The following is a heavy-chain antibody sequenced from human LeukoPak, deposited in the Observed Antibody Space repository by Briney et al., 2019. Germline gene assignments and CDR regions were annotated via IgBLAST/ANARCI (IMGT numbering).Heavy chain of an antibody. V-gene: IGHV4-34*01. CDR1: GGSFSAYY. Sequence: PSETLSLTCAVYGGSFSAYYWSWIRQPPGKGLEWIGEINHSGSTNYNPSLKSRVTISVDTSKNQFSLKLSSVTAADTAVYYCARESGSYFARYNWFDPWGQGTLVTVSS. CDR3: ARESGSYFARYNWFDP. CDR2: INHSGST. J-gene: IGHJ5*02. D-gene: IGHD1-26*01.